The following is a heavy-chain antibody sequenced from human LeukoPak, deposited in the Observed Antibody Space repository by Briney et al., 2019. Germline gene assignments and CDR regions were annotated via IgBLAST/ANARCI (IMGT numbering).Heavy chain of an antibody. CDR1: GYTFTGYY. CDR3: ASSLCGWYCFDY. Sequence: GASEKVSCKASGYTFTGYYMHWVRQAPGQGLEWMGRINPNSGGTNYAQKFQGRVTMTRDTSISTAYMELSRLRSDDTAVYYCASSLCGWYCFDYWGQGTLVTVSS. D-gene: IGHD6-19*01. CDR2: INPNSGGT. V-gene: IGHV1-2*06. J-gene: IGHJ4*02.